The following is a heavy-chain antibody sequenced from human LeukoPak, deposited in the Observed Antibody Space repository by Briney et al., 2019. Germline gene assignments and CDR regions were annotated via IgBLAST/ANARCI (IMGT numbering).Heavy chain of an antibody. CDR2: ISYDGSNK. CDR3: ARDLTRDLYYYDSSGYY. D-gene: IGHD3-22*01. V-gene: IGHV3-30-3*01. J-gene: IGHJ4*02. Sequence: GGSLRLSCAASGFTFSSYAMHWVRQAPGKGLEWVAVISYDGSNKYYADSVKGRFTISRDNSKNTLYLQMNSLRAEDTAVYYCARDLTRDLYYYDSSGYYWGQGTLVTVSS. CDR1: GFTFSSYA.